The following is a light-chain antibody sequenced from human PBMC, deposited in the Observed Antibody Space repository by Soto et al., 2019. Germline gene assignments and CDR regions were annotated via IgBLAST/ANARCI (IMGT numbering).Light chain of an antibody. Sequence: EIVLTQSPATLSLSPGEGATLSCRASQSVPTTYLAWYQHKPGQAPRLLIYGGASRATGISDRFSASGTGTDFTLFIDSMEPEDFAVYYCQQYGTSVYTFGQGTKVDIK. CDR2: GGA. V-gene: IGKV3-20*01. CDR1: QSVPTTY. J-gene: IGKJ2*01. CDR3: QQYGTSVYT.